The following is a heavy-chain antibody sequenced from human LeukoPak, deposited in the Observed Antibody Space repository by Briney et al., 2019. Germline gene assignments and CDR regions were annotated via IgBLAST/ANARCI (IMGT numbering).Heavy chain of an antibody. CDR3: AAGLAAAFFDF. V-gene: IGHV4-59*04. J-gene: IGHJ4*02. Sequence: SETLSLTCTVSGGSISSYYWSWIRQPPGKGLEWIGYIYYSGNSFYNPSLKSRVTMSVDTSKNQFSLKLSSVAAADTAVYYCAAGLAAAFFDFWGQGTLVTVSS. D-gene: IGHD6-13*01. CDR1: GGSISSYY. CDR2: IYYSGNS.